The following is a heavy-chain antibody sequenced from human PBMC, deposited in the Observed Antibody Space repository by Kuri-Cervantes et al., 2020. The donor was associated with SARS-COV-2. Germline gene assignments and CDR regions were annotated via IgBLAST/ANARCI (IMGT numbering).Heavy chain of an antibody. V-gene: IGHV1-3*01. D-gene: IGHD2-15*01. CDR1: GYTFTSYA. J-gene: IGHJ4*02. Sequence: ASVKVSCKASGYTFTSYAMHWVRQAPGQRLEWMGWINAGNGNTKYSQKFQGRVTITWDTSASTAYMELSSLRSEDTAVYYCATTSGYCSGGGCHGNYWGQGTLVTVSS. CDR3: ATTSGYCSGGGCHGNY. CDR2: INAGNGNT.